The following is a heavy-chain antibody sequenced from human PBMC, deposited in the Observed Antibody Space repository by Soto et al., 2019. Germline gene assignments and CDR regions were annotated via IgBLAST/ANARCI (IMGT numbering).Heavy chain of an antibody. Sequence: GESLKISCAASGFTFSSYAMSWVRQAPGKGLEWVSAISGSGGSTYYADSVKGRFTISRDNSKNTLYLQMNSLRAEDTAVYYCAKAPVGANVFVDYWGQGTLVTVSS. CDR1: GFTFSSYA. CDR3: AKAPVGANVFVDY. V-gene: IGHV3-23*01. CDR2: ISGSGGST. J-gene: IGHJ4*02. D-gene: IGHD1-26*01.